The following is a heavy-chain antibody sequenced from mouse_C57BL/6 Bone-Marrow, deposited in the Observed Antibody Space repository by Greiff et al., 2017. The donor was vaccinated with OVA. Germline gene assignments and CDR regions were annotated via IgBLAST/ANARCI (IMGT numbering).Heavy chain of an antibody. CDR2: IEPAYSET. CDR3: VSSGSSYYAMDY. V-gene: IGHV1-52*01. Sequence: VQLQQPGAELARPGSSVKLSCKASGYTFTRYWMNWVKQRTIQGLEWIGNIEPAYSETHYNQKFKYKATLTVDKSSSTAYLQLSSLTSDDSAVYYCVSSGSSYYAMDYWGQGTSVTVSS. CDR1: GYTFTRYW. D-gene: IGHD1-1*01. J-gene: IGHJ4*01.